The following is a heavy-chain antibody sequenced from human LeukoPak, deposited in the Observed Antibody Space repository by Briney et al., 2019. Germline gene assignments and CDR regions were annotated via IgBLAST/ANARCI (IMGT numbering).Heavy chain of an antibody. D-gene: IGHD6-13*01. CDR2: IKSKTDGGTT. J-gene: IGHJ4*02. CDR3: AKDRGLREQQLPTI. Sequence: TTGGSLRLSCAASGFTFSNAWMSWVRQAPGKGLEWVGRIKSKTDGGTTDYAAPVKGRFTISRDDSKNTLYLQMNSLRAEDTAVYYCAKDRGLREQQLPTIWGQGTLVTVSS. V-gene: IGHV3-15*01. CDR1: GFTFSNAW.